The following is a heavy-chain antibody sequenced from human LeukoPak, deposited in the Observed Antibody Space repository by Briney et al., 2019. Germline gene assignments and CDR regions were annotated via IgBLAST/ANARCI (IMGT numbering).Heavy chain of an antibody. CDR2: MKEDGGEI. V-gene: IGHV3-7*01. J-gene: IGHJ4*02. CDR1: AFTFSTYW. CDR3: VRDRGYSTFDY. D-gene: IGHD4-23*01. Sequence: GGSLRLSCAASAFTFSTYWMSWVRQAPGKGLEWVANMKEDGGEINYVDSVKGRFTISRDNAKNSLNLQMNSLRVEDTAVYYCVRDRGYSTFDYWGQGTLVTVSS.